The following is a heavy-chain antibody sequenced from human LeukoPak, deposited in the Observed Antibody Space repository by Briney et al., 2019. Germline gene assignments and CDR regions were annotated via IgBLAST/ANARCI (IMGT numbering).Heavy chain of an antibody. J-gene: IGHJ6*03. Sequence: GGSLRLSCAGSGLAFSDYYMTWIRQAPGKGLEGVSHITRSGSSTYYADSVKGRFTFSRDSANNSLYLQMSSLRADDTAVYLSMDVWGKGTTVTVSS. CDR3: MDV. CDR1: GLAFSDYY. V-gene: IGHV3-11*04. CDR2: ITRSGSST.